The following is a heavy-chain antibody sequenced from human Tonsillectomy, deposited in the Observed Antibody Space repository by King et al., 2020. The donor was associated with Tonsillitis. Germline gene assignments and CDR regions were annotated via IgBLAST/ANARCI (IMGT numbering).Heavy chain of an antibody. CDR2: IYYSGST. V-gene: IGHV4-39*01. CDR3: ARPYCSGGSCYLNRGSDI. J-gene: IGHJ3*02. CDR1: GGSISSSSYH. Sequence: QLQESGPGLVKPAETLSLTCTVSGGSISSSSYHWGWFRQPPGKGLEWIASIYYSGSTYYNPSLKSRVTISVDTSKNQFSLKLRFVTAADTAVYYCARPYCSGGSCYLNRGSDIWGQGTMVTVSS. D-gene: IGHD2-15*01.